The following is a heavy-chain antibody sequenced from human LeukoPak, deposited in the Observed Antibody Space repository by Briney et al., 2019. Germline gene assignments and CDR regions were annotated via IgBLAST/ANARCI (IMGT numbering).Heavy chain of an antibody. CDR1: GFTFSSYG. V-gene: IGHV3-30*02. CDR2: IRYDGSNK. J-gene: IGHJ4*02. Sequence: GGSLRLSCAASGFTFSSYGMHWVRQAPGKGLEWVAFIRYDGSNKYYTDSVKGRFTISRDNSKNTLYLQMNSLGVEDTAVYYCANPEMTGVARALDYWGQGTLVTVSS. CDR3: ANPEMTGVARALDY. D-gene: IGHD2-21*01.